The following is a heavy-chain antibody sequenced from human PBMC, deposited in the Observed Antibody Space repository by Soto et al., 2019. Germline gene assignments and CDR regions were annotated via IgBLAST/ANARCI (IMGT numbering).Heavy chain of an antibody. J-gene: IGHJ3*02. CDR1: CASISNYY. CDR2: IYYRGNT. D-gene: IGHD5-12*01. CDR3: ARGRRRDGYHPRKSHLDM. V-gene: IGHV4-59*01. Sequence: PSETLSLTCTLACASISNYYWSWIRRPPGTGPEWIGYIYYRGNTNYNPSLKGRVTISVDTSKTQFSLKLSSVTAADTAVYYCARGRRRDGYHPRKSHLDMSGQGTMVTVT.